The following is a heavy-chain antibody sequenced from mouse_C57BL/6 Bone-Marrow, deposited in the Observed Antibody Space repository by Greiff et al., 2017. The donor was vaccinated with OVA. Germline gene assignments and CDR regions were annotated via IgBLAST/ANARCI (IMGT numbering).Heavy chain of an antibody. D-gene: IGHD2-2*01. CDR1: GYTFTSYW. J-gene: IGHJ2*01. Sequence: VQLQQPGAELVKPGASVKMSCKASGYTFTSYWMHWVKQRPGQGLEWIGMIHPNSGSTNYNEKFKSKATLTVDKSSSTAYMQLSSLTSEDSAVYYCARREGYRFDYWGQGTTLTVSS. CDR2: IHPNSGST. CDR3: ARREGYRFDY. V-gene: IGHV1-64*01.